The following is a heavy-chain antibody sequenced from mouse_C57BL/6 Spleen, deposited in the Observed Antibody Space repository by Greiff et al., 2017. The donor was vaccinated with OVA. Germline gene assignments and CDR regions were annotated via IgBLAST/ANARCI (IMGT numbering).Heavy chain of an antibody. CDR1: GYTFTDYE. Sequence: QVQLQQSGAELVRPGASVTLSCKASGYTFTDYEMHWVKQTPVHGLEWIGAIDPETGGTAYNQKFKGKAILTADNSSSTAYMELRSLTSEDSAVYCWTRSGYYGSIYWFAYWGQGTLVTVSA. CDR3: TRSGYYGSIYWFAY. D-gene: IGHD1-1*01. CDR2: IDPETGGT. J-gene: IGHJ3*01. V-gene: IGHV1-15*01.